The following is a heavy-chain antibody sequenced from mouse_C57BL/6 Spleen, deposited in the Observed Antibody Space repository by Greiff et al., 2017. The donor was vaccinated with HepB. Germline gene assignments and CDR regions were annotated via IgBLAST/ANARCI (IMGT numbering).Heavy chain of an antibody. CDR3: ARGSSGYLFAY. Sequence: VKLQQPGTALVQPGASVKLSCKASGSTFTSYWMHWVKQRPGPGLEWIGNINPSNGGTNYNEKFKSKATLTVDKSSSPAYMQLSSLTSEDSAVYYCARGSSGYLFAYWGQGTLVTVSA. D-gene: IGHD3-2*02. CDR2: INPSNGGT. J-gene: IGHJ3*01. CDR1: GSTFTSYW. V-gene: IGHV1-53*01.